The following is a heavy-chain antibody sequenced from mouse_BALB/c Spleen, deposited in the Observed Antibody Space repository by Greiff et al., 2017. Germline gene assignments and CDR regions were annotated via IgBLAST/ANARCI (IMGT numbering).Heavy chain of an antibody. CDR1: GFTFSSYG. CDR3: AREGMIFYAMDD. Sequence: EVQLKESGGGLVQPGGSLKLSCAASGFTFSSYGMSWVRQTPDKRLELVATINSNGGSTYYPDSVKGRFTISRDNAKNTLYLQMSSLKSEDTAMYYCAREGMIFYAMDDWGQGTSVTVSS. V-gene: IGHV5-6-3*01. J-gene: IGHJ4*01. D-gene: IGHD2-4*01. CDR2: INSNGGST.